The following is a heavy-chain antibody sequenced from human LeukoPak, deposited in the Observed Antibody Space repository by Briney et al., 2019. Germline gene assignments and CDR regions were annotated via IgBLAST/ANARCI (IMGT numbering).Heavy chain of an antibody. Sequence: SETLSLTCTVSGGSISSGGYYWSWIRQHPGKGLEWIGYIYYSGSTYYNPSLKSRVTISVDTSKNQFSLKLSSVTAADTAVYYCAREAAAGTWSAPRGQETLVTVSS. CDR1: GGSISSGGYY. CDR3: AREAAAGTWSAP. V-gene: IGHV4-31*03. CDR2: IYYSGST. J-gene: IGHJ5*02. D-gene: IGHD6-13*01.